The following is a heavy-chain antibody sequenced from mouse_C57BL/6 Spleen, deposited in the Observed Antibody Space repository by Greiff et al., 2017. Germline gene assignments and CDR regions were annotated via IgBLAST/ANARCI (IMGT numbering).Heavy chain of an antibody. CDR1: GYTFTSYW. V-gene: IGHV1-59*01. D-gene: IGHD1-1*01. J-gene: IGHJ2*01. Sequence: QVQLQQPGAELVRPGTSVKLSCKASGYTFTSYWMHWVKQRPGQGLEWIGVIDPSDSYTNYNQKFKGKATLTVDTSSSTAYMQLSSLTSEDSAVYYCARRGITTVVATSLDYWGQGTTLTVSS. CDR3: ARRGITTVVATSLDY. CDR2: IDPSDSYT.